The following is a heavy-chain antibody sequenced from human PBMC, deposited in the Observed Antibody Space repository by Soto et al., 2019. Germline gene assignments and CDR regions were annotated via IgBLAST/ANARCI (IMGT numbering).Heavy chain of an antibody. D-gene: IGHD3-22*01. J-gene: IGHJ4*02. Sequence: SETLSLTCTVSGGSISSSSYYWGWIRQPPGKGLEWIGSIYYSGSTYYNPSLKSRVTISVDTSKNQFSLKLSSVTAADTAVYYCARFTYYYDSSGYYLPGSLFDYWGQGTLVTVSS. CDR1: GGSISSSSYY. CDR2: IYYSGST. CDR3: ARFTYYYDSSGYYLPGSLFDY. V-gene: IGHV4-39*01.